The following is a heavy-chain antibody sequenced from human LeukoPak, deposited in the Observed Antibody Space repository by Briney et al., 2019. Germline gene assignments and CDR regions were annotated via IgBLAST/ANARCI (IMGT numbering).Heavy chain of an antibody. CDR2: ISSSSSSI. J-gene: IGHJ4*02. Sequence: GGSLRLSCAASRFTFSINSMILVRQAPGKGLEWVSSISSSSSSIYYADSVKGRFTISRDNAKNSLYLQMNSLRAEDTAVYYCTRAPKYHDDRSGYPLDYWGQGTLVTVSS. V-gene: IGHV3-21*01. CDR1: RFTFSINS. D-gene: IGHD3-22*01. CDR3: TRAPKYHDDRSGYPLDY.